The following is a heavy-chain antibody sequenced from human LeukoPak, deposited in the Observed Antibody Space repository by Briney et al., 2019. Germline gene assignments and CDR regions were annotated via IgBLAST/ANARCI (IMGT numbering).Heavy chain of an antibody. J-gene: IGHJ4*02. D-gene: IGHD2-15*01. CDR3: ARVDCSGGSCYFDY. V-gene: IGHV3-74*03. CDR1: GFTFSRYW. Sequence: PGGSLRLSCAASGFTFSRYWMHWVRQTPGKGLVWVSRINSDGSSTMYADSVKGRFTISRDNAKNTLDLQMSSLRAEDTAVYYCARVDCSGGSCYFDYGGQGPLVTVS. CDR2: INSDGSST.